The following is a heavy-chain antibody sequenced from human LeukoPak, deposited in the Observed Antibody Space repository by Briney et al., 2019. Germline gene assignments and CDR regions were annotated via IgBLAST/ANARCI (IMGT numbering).Heavy chain of an antibody. CDR2: IYHSGST. J-gene: IGHJ6*03. Sequence: SGTLSLTCAVSGGSISSSNWWSWVRQPPGKGLEWIGEIYHSGSTNYNPSLKSRVTISVDKSKNQFSLKLSSVIAADTAVYYCARTTEGYCSSASCFGFSYSYYMDVWGKGTTVTISS. CDR3: ARTTEGYCSSASCFGFSYSYYMDV. D-gene: IGHD2-2*01. CDR1: GGSISSSNW. V-gene: IGHV4-4*02.